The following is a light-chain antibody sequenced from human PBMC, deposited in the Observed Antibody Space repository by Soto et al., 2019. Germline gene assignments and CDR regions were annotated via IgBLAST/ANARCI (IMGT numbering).Light chain of an antibody. Sequence: IVLTQSPGTLSLSPGESVTLFCRASQNVRGNSLAWYQKKPGQAPRLLIYGAFARAAGIPDRFSGSGSGTDLTLIIRRLEPEDFAVYYCQQYGTSLFTFGQGTKLEIK. CDR3: QQYGTSLFT. CDR1: QNVRGNS. J-gene: IGKJ2*01. CDR2: GAF. V-gene: IGKV3-20*01.